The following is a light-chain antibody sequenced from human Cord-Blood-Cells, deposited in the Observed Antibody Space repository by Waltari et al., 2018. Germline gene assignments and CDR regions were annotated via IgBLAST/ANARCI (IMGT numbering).Light chain of an antibody. CDR3: QQRSNWPIT. J-gene: IGKJ5*01. CDR2: DVS. CDR1: QMVTSY. V-gene: IGKV3-11*01. Sequence: EIVLTQSPATLSLSPGERATLSCTASQMVTSYLAGYQQKPAQAPRLLIYDVSNRATGIPARFSGSGSGTDFTLTISSLEPEDFAVYYCQQRSNWPITFGQGTRLEIK.